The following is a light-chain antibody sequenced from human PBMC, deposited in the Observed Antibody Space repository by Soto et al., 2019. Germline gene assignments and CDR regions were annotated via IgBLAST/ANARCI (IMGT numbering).Light chain of an antibody. CDR1: QNIYSN. V-gene: IGKV3-15*01. CDR2: RAS. J-gene: IGKJ5*01. Sequence: IVMTQSPATLSVSPGERATLSCRASQNIYSNVAWYQQRPGQAPRLLIYRASTRAPGIPPRFSGSGSGTDFTLTISSLEPEDSAVYYCQQRHMWPITFGQGTRLEI. CDR3: QQRHMWPIT.